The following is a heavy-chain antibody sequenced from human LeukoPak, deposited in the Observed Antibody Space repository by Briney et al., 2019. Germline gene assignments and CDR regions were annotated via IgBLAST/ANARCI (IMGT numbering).Heavy chain of an antibody. V-gene: IGHV1-18*01. CDR1: GYTFTSYG. D-gene: IGHD6-13*01. CDR3: ARAIAAADHYFDY. CDR2: ISAYNGNT. J-gene: IGHJ4*02. Sequence: ASVKVSCKASGYTFTSYGISWVRQAPGQGLEWMGWISAYNGNTNYAQKFQGRVTITADESTSTAYMELSSLRSEDTAVYYCARAIAAADHYFDYWGQGTLVTVSS.